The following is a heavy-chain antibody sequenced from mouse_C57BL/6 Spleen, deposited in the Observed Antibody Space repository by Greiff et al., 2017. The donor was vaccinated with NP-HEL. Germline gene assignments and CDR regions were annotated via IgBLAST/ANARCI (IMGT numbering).Heavy chain of an antibody. CDR1: GFSFNTYA. CDR3: VRHDGRDYDEFAY. CDR2: IRSKSNNYAT. D-gene: IGHD2-4*01. J-gene: IGHJ3*01. Sequence: EVQLVESGGGLVQPKGSLKLSCAASGFSFNTYAMNWVRQAPGKGLEWVARIRSKSNNYATYYADSVKDRFTISRDDSESMLYLQMNNLKTEDTAMYYCVRHDGRDYDEFAYWGQGTLVTVSA. V-gene: IGHV10-1*01.